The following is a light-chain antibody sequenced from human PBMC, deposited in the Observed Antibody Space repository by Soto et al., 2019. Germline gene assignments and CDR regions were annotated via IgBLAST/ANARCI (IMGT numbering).Light chain of an antibody. V-gene: IGLV2-14*03. CDR2: DVN. CDR3: SAYSTGSTPVL. Sequence: QSALTQPASVSGSPGQSITISCTGTSSDVGSTFNYVSWYQHHPGKAPRLIMSDVNHRPSGVSDRFAGSKSGNTASLTISGLQAEDEGHCFCSAYSTGSTPVLFGGGTKLTVL. J-gene: IGLJ3*02. CDR1: SSDVGSTFNY.